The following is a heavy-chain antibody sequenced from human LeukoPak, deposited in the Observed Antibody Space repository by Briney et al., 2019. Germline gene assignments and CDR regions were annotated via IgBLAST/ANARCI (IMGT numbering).Heavy chain of an antibody. J-gene: IGHJ4*02. V-gene: IGHV3-23*01. CDR2: IIGSGEST. CDR1: GFTFSTYA. D-gene: IGHD6-13*01. Sequence: GGSLRLPCAASGFTFSTYAMSWVRQAPGKGLEWVSTIIGSGESTYYADSVKGRFTISRDNSKNTLYLQVNSLRAEDTGFYYCAKHLSSSSRYYCDSWGQGTLVTVSS. CDR3: AKHLSSSSRYYCDS.